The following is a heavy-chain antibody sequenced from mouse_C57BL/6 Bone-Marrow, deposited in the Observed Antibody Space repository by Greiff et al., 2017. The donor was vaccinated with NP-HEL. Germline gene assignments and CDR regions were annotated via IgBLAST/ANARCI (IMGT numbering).Heavy chain of an antibody. Sequence: EVNLVESGGGLVKPGGSLKLSCAASGFTFSSYAMSWVRQTPEKRLEWVATISDGGSYTYYPDNVKGRFTISRDNAKNNLYLQMSHLKSEDTAMYYCARGLLRDYWGQGTTLTVSS. CDR1: GFTFSSYA. CDR3: ARGLLRDY. CDR2: ISDGGSYT. J-gene: IGHJ2*01. V-gene: IGHV5-4*03. D-gene: IGHD2-3*01.